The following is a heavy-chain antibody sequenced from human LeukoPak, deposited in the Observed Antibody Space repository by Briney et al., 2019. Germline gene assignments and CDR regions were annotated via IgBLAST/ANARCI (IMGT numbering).Heavy chain of an antibody. J-gene: IGHJ4*02. D-gene: IGHD1/OR15-1a*01. V-gene: IGHV4-34*12. CDR3: ARVSGLNNFDF. Sequence: SETLSLTCAVYGGSFTDYYWSWIRQSPGKGLEWIGETIHKGVTNYNPSLKSRVTLSLDTSKNQFSLKLTSVTPADTAVYYCARVSGLNNFDFWGQGTLVTVSS. CDR2: TIHKGVT. CDR1: GGSFTDYY.